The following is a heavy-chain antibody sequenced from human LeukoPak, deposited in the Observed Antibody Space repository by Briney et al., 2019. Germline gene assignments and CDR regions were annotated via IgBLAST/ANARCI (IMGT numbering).Heavy chain of an antibody. V-gene: IGHV1-24*01. CDR3: AIPGGSSRDFDY. Sequence: AASVKVSCKVSGYTLTELSMHWVRQAPGKGLEWMGGFDPEDGGTIYAQKFQGRVTMTEDTSTDTAYMELSSLRSEDTAVYYCAIPGGSSRDFDYWGQGTLVTVSS. CDR1: GYTLTELS. J-gene: IGHJ4*02. D-gene: IGHD6-13*01. CDR2: FDPEDGGT.